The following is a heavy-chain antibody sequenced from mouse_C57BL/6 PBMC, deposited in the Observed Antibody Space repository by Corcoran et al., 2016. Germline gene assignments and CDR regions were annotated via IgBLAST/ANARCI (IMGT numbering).Heavy chain of an antibody. D-gene: IGHD2-4*01. CDR1: GYTFTSYW. J-gene: IGHJ4*01. V-gene: IGHV1-53*01. CDR3: ARSRGLTYYAMYY. Sequence: QVQLQQPGTELVKPGASVKLSCKASGYTFTSYWMHWVKQRPGQGLEWLGNINPSNGGTNYNEKFKSKATLTVDKSSSTAYMQLSSLTSEDSAVYYCARSRGLTYYAMYYWGQGTSVTVSS. CDR2: INPSNGGT.